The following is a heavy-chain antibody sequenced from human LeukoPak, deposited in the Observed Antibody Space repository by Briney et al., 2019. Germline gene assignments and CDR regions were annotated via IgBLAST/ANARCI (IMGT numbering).Heavy chain of an antibody. CDR2: ISYDGSNK. V-gene: IGHV3-30*04. J-gene: IGHJ4*02. CDR1: GFTFSSYA. Sequence: GGSLRLSCAASGFTFSSYAMHWVRQAPGKGLEWVAVISYDGSNKYYADSVKGRFTISRDNSKNTLYLQMNSLRAEDTAVYYCARERAWAVDYWGQGTLVTVSS. CDR3: ARERAWAVDY. D-gene: IGHD6-19*01.